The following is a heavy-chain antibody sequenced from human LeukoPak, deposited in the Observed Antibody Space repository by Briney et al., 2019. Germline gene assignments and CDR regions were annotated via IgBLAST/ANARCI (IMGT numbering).Heavy chain of an antibody. D-gene: IGHD2-21*01. CDR3: ARDAVGYLPPQFDY. CDR1: GFTFSSYA. Sequence: GGSLRLSCAASGFTFSSYAMHWVRQAPGKGLEWVAVISYDGSNKYYADSVKGRFTISRDNSKNTLYLQMNSLRAEDTAVYYCARDAVGYLPPQFDYWGQGTLVTVSS. V-gene: IGHV3-30*04. J-gene: IGHJ4*02. CDR2: ISYDGSNK.